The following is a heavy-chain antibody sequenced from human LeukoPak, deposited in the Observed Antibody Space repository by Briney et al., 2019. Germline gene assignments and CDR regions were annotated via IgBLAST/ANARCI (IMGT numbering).Heavy chain of an antibody. CDR1: GFSFSSFT. J-gene: IGHJ5*02. D-gene: IGHD3-16*01. CDR2: ISSSGTTI. V-gene: IGHV3-48*04. CDR3: VRLINYAGDP. Sequence: PGGSLRLSCAASGFSFSSFTMNWVRQAPGKGLEWISYISSSGTTINYADSVKDRFSVSRDNAKNSLFLHMNSLRAEDTAVYYCVRLINYAGDPWGQGTEVIVSS.